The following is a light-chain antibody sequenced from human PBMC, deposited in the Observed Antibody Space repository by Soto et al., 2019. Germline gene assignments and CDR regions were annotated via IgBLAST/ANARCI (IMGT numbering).Light chain of an antibody. CDR2: GTS. J-gene: IGKJ3*01. CDR1: QSVGSTY. CDR3: HQHARYPLT. V-gene: IGKV3-20*01. Sequence: EIVLTQSPGIMSLSPGERATLFCRASQSVGSTYLAWYQQKPGQAPRLLIYGTSTRATGIPDRFSGSGSGTDFTLTISRLEPEDLAVYFCHQHARYPLTCGPGTKVEIK.